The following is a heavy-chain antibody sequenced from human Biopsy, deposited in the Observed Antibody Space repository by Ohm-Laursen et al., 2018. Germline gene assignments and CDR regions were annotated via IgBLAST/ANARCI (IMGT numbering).Heavy chain of an antibody. CDR2: MNPDSGNT. V-gene: IGHV1-8*01. CDR1: GYTFTSYE. D-gene: IGHD3-10*01. Sequence: GASVKVSCKASGYTFTSYEINWVRQATGQGLEWMRWMNPDSGNTGYAQNFQGRVTMTRNTSISTANMELSSLKSEDTAVYFCARADPPLFYYGSGSSNWFDPWGQGTLVTVSS. J-gene: IGHJ5*02. CDR3: ARADPPLFYYGSGSSNWFDP.